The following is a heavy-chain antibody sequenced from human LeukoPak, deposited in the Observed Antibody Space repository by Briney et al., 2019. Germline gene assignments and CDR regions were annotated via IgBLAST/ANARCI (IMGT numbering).Heavy chain of an antibody. Sequence: GGSLRLSCAASGFTFSSYTMSWVRQAPGKGLEWVSAISGSGGSTYYADSVKGRFTISRDNSKNTLYLQMNSLRAEDTAVYYCAKDQAVAGTVHPPAYWGQGTLVTVSS. CDR2: ISGSGGST. CDR3: AKDQAVAGTVHPPAY. V-gene: IGHV3-23*01. D-gene: IGHD6-19*01. CDR1: GFTFSSYT. J-gene: IGHJ4*02.